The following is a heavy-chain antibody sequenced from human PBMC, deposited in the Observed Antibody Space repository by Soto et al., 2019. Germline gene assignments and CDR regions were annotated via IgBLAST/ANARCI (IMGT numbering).Heavy chain of an antibody. V-gene: IGHV3-43*01. CDR3: AKDMSPSSYTARKVRSWIYYYGMDV. J-gene: IGHJ6*02. CDR2: ISWDGGST. CDR1: GFTFDDYT. Sequence: EVQLVESGGVVVQPGGSLRLSCAASGFTFDDYTMHWVRQAPGKGLEWVSLISWDGGSTYYADSVKGRFTISRDNSKNSLYLQMNSLRTEDTALYYCAKDMSPSSYTARKVRSWIYYYGMDVWGQGTTVTVSS. D-gene: IGHD5-18*01.